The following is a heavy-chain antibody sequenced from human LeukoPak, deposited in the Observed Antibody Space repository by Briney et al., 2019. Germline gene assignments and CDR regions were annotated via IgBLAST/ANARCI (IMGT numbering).Heavy chain of an antibody. J-gene: IGHJ4*02. V-gene: IGHV4-59*01. D-gene: IGHD3-10*01. CDR1: GGSISSYY. Sequence: SETLSLTCTVSGGSISSYYWSWIRQPPGKGLEWIGYIYYSGSTNYNPSLKSRVTISVDTSKNQFSLKLSSVTAADTAVYYCAGTYGSGSYGVDYWGQGTLVTVSS. CDR2: IYYSGST. CDR3: AGTYGSGSYGVDY.